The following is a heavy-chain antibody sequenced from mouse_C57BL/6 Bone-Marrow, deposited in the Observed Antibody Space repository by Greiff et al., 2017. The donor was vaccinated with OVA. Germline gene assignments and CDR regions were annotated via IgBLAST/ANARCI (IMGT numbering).Heavy chain of an antibody. D-gene: IGHD1-1*01. CDR3: ARAIYYYGRGYFDV. Sequence: EVQLQESGPGLVKPSQSLSLTCSVTGYSITSGYYWNWIRQFPGNKLEWMGYISYDGSNNYNPSLKNRISITRDTSKNQFFLKLNSVTTEDTATYYCARAIYYYGRGYFDVWGTGTTVTVSS. V-gene: IGHV3-6*01. CDR1: GYSITSGYY. J-gene: IGHJ1*03. CDR2: ISYDGSN.